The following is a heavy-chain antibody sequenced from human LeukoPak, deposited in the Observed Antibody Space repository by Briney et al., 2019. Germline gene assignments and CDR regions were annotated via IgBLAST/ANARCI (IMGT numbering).Heavy chain of an antibody. D-gene: IGHD4-23*01. CDR1: GGSVSSGSYY. V-gene: IGHV4-61*01. J-gene: IGHJ3*02. CDR3: ARGFPLTTVVKGGHAFDI. Sequence: SETLSLTCTVSGGSVSSGSYYWSWIRQPPGKGLEWIGYIYYSGSTNYNPSLKSRVTISVDTSKNQFSLKLSSVTAADTAVYYCARGFPLTTVVKGGHAFDIWGQGTMVTVSS. CDR2: IYYSGST.